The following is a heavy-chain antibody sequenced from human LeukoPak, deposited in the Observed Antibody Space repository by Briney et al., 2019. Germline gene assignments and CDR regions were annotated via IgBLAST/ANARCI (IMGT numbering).Heavy chain of an antibody. CDR2: IGGNGGST. V-gene: IGHV3-64*01. Sequence: PGGSLRLSCAASGFTFSTYAMLWVRQAPGKGLEYVSAIGGNGGSTYYASSVKGRFTISRDSSRNTLYLQMGSPRTEDMAVYYCARSRTTTVTPFDYWGQGTLVTVSS. D-gene: IGHD4-17*01. CDR1: GFTFSTYA. CDR3: ARSRTTTVTPFDY. J-gene: IGHJ4*02.